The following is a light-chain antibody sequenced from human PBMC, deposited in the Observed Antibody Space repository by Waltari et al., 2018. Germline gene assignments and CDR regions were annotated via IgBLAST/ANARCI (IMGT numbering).Light chain of an antibody. Sequence: EIVMTQSPATLSVSPGERAIISCRASQTVTTNLAWYQQKPGQPPRLLVYGASPRATDIPARFSGSGSGTAFTITITSLQSEDFAVYYCHQYNDGPPFNFGQGTKLEIK. J-gene: IGKJ2*01. V-gene: IGKV3-15*01. CDR3: HQYNDGPPFN. CDR1: QTVTTN. CDR2: GAS.